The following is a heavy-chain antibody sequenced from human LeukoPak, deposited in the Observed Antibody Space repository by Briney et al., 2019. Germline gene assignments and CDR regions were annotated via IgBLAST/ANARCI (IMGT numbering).Heavy chain of an antibody. Sequence: GSLRLSCAASGFTLSTYWMHWVRQAPGKGLEWVSRINNDGTGTTYVDSVKGRLTIARDNHKNMLYVQMNRLRAEDTAVYIFARVSGDQEYWGQGTLVTVSS. CDR3: ARVSGDQEY. V-gene: IGHV3-74*01. J-gene: IGHJ4*02. CDR2: INNDGTGT. CDR1: GFTLSTYW. D-gene: IGHD4-17*01.